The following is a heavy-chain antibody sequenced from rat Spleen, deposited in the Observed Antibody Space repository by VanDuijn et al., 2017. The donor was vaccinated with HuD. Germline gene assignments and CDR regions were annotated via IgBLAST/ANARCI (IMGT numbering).Heavy chain of an antibody. CDR3: ARHFMDA. J-gene: IGHJ4*01. Sequence: EVQLVESGGGLVQPGRSLKLSCAASGFTFSNYGMAWVRQAPTKGLEWVATISYDGSSTYYRDSVKGRFTISRDNAKRTLYLQMDSLRSEDTATYYCARHFMDAWGQGASVTVSS. CDR1: GFTFSNYG. V-gene: IGHV5-29*01. CDR2: ISYDGSST.